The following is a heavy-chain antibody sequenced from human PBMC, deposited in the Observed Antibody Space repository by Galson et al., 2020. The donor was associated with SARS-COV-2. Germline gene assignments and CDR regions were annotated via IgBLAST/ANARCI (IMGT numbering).Heavy chain of an antibody. CDR2: IYYSGST. V-gene: IGHV4-31*03. CDR3: ARGEYNWNGFGNWFDP. J-gene: IGHJ5*02. CDR1: GGSISSGGYY. D-gene: IGHD1-20*01. Sequence: TLSLTCTVSGGSISSGGYYWSWIRQHPGKGLEWIGYIYYSGSTYYNPSLKSRVTISVDTSKNQFSLKLSSVTAADTAVYYCARGEYNWNGFGNWFDPWGQGTLVTVSS.